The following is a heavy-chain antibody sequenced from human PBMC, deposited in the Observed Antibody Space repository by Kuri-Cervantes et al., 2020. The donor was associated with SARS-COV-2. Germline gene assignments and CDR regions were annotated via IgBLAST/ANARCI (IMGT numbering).Heavy chain of an antibody. CDR1: GFTFSYYE. CDR2: ITSSGKTI. CDR3: ARERSPTYYYGSGSFAREYNWFDP. V-gene: IGHV3-48*03. J-gene: IGHJ5*02. Sequence: GESLKISCAASGFTFSYYEMNWVRQAPGKGLEWVSYITSSGKTIYYADSVKGRFTISRDNAKNSLYLQMNSLRAQDTAVYYCARERSPTYYYGSGSFAREYNWFDPWGQGTLVTVSS. D-gene: IGHD3-10*01.